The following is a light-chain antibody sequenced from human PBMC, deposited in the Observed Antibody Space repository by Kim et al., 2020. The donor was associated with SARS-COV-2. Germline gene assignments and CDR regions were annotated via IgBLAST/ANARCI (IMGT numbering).Light chain of an antibody. J-gene: IGLJ3*02. CDR3: AAWDDSLSGWV. V-gene: IGLV1-47*01. CDR1: SSSIGSNF. Sequence: GQRVTISCSGSSSSIGSNFVYWYQQLPGTAPKLLIYKNDQRPSGVPDRFSGSKSGTSASLAISGLRSEDEGDYYCAAWDDSLSGWVFGGGSKLTVL. CDR2: KND.